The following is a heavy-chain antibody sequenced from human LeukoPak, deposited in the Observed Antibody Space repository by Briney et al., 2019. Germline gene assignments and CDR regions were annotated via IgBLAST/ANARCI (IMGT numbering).Heavy chain of an antibody. CDR1: GGSFSGYY. CDR2: INHSGST. J-gene: IGHJ3*02. V-gene: IGHV4-34*01. CDR3: ARGWMEIRAFDI. D-gene: IGHD2-2*03. Sequence: PSEALSLTCAVYGGSFSGYYWSWIRQPPGKGLEWIGEINHSGSTIYNPSLKSRVTISVDTSKTQFSLKLSSVTAAGTAVYYCARGWMEIRAFDIWGQGTMVTVSS.